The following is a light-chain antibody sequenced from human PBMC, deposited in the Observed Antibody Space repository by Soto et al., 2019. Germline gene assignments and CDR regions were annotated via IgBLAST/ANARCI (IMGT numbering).Light chain of an antibody. Sequence: DIQITQSPSTLSASVGDRVTITCRASQSISSWLAWYQQKPGKAPKLLIYKASSLQSGVQSRFSGSGSGTEFTLTISSLQPDDFATYYCQQYNSYSWTFGRGTKVEIK. CDR3: QQYNSYSWT. CDR2: KAS. V-gene: IGKV1-5*03. CDR1: QSISSW. J-gene: IGKJ1*01.